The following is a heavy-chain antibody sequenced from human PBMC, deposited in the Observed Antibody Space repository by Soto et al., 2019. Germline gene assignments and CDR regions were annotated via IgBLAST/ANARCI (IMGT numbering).Heavy chain of an antibody. V-gene: IGHV4-31*03. J-gene: IGHJ4*02. CDR3: AGFSSGEYGGNSGFVY. Sequence: QVQLQESGPGLVKPSQTLSLTCTVSGGSISIGDHYWSWIRHRPGKGLEWIGYIYYSGNTYYNPSLERRIIMSVDTSKSQFSLRVSSVTAADTAIYYCAGFSSGEYGGNSGFVYWGQGTLVTVSS. CDR2: IYYSGNT. D-gene: IGHD2-21*02. CDR1: GGSISIGDHY.